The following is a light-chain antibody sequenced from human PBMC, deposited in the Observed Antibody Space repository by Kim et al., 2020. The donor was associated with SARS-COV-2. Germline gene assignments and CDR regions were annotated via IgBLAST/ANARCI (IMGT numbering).Light chain of an antibody. Sequence: QTVVTQEPSLTVSPGGTVTLTCASSTGAVASGFFPGWFQQKPGQAPRPLMYSTGNKHSWTPARFSGSLLGGKAALTVSGVQPDDEAHYYCVLFYGSYWVFGGGTQLTVL. CDR1: TGAVASGFF. CDR2: STG. J-gene: IGLJ3*02. V-gene: IGLV7-43*01. CDR3: VLFYGSYWV.